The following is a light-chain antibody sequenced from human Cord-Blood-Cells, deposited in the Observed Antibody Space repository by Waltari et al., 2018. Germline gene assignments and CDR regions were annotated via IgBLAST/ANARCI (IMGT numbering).Light chain of an antibody. CDR1: SSDVGGYNF. J-gene: IGLJ2*01. CDR3: CSYAGSYVV. CDR2: DVS. V-gene: IGLV2-11*01. Sequence: QSALTQPRSVSGSPGQSVSLSCTGTSSDVGGYNFVSWYQQHPGKAPKLMIYDVSKRPSGVPDRFSGSKSGSTASLTISGLQAEDEADYYCCSYAGSYVVFGGGTKLTVL.